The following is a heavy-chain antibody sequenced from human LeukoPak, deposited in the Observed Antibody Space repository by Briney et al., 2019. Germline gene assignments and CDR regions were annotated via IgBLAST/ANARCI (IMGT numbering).Heavy chain of an antibody. CDR3: ARGAPPQN. Sequence: SETLSLTCTVSGGSISSSRYFWGWIRQPPGKGLEWIGSIYYSGSTYYSPSLKSRVTISLDTSKNQFSLKLSSVTAADTAVYYCARGAPPQNWGQGTLVTVSS. V-gene: IGHV4-39*07. CDR2: IYYSGST. CDR1: GGSISSSRYF. J-gene: IGHJ4*02.